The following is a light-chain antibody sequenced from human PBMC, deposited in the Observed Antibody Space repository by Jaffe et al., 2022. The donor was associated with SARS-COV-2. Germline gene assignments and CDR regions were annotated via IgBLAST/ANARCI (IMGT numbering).Light chain of an antibody. J-gene: IGKJ2*01. CDR3: QQVSYWPQYT. Sequence: EIVMTQSPATLSVSPGERATLSCRASQSIGTYLAWYQHKPGQAPRLLIYGASTRATGIPARFSGGGSGTEFTLTISSLQSEDFAVYYCQQVSYWPQYTFGQGTKLEIK. CDR1: QSIGTY. V-gene: IGKV3-15*01. CDR2: GAS.